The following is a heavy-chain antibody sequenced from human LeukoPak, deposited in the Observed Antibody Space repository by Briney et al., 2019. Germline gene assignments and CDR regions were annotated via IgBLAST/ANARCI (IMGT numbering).Heavy chain of an antibody. CDR2: IQSTGST. D-gene: IGHD6-19*01. J-gene: IGHJ5*02. Sequence: PSETLSLTCTVSGGSIRSYYWSWIRQPAGKGLEWIGRIQSTGSTNYNPSLKSRVTISRDTSKNQFSLKVTSVTAADTAVYYCAKGAGPPWFDPWGQGTLVTVSS. CDR3: AKGAGPPWFDP. CDR1: GGSIRSYY. V-gene: IGHV4-4*07.